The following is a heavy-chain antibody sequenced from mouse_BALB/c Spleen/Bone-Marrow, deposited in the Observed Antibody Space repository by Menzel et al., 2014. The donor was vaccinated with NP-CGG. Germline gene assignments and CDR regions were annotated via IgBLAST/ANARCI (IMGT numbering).Heavy chain of an antibody. Sequence: QVQLKESGAELMKPGASVKISCKATGYTFSSYWIEWVKQRPGHGLEWIGEILPGRGSTNYNEKFKGKATFTADTSSNTAYMQLSSLTSEDSAVYYGARRGISWFAYWGQGTLVTVSA. CDR2: ILPGRGST. J-gene: IGHJ3*01. CDR3: ARRGISWFAY. V-gene: IGHV1-9*01. CDR1: GYTFSSYW.